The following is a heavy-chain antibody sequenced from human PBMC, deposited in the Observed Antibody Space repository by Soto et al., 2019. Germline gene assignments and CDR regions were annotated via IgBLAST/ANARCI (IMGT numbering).Heavy chain of an antibody. CDR1: GFTFSEYW. J-gene: IGHJ4*02. V-gene: IGHV3-74*01. D-gene: IGHD5-12*01. Sequence: EVHLVESGGGVVQPGGSLRLSCAASGFTFSEYWMHWVRQAPGKGLEWVSRIQSDGSSISYADSVKGRFTISRDNAKNMLYLQINSLRAEDTAVYFWAKFLHSGYDSEYWGQGTLVTVSS. CDR2: IQSDGSSI. CDR3: AKFLHSGYDSEY.